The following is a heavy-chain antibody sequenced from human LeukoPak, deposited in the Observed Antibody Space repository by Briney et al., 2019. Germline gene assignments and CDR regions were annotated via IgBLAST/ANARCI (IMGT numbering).Heavy chain of an antibody. Sequence: ASVKVSCKASGYTFTSYGISWVRQAPGQGLEWMGWISAYNGNTNYAQKLQGRVTMTTDASTSTAYMELRSLRSDDMAVYYCARGIWTSHTVGYYFDNWGQGTLVTVSS. J-gene: IGHJ4*02. V-gene: IGHV1-18*03. CDR2: ISAYNGNT. D-gene: IGHD6-13*01. CDR1: GYTFTSYG. CDR3: ARGIWTSHTVGYYFDN.